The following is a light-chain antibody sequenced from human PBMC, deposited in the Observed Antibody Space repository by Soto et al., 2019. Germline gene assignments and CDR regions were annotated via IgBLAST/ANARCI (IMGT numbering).Light chain of an antibody. CDR3: QQSAT. CDR1: QSVSSSY. J-gene: IGKJ3*01. CDR2: DAS. Sequence: EIVFTQSPGTLSLSPGERSTLSCRASQSVSSSYLAWYQQKPGQAPRLLIYDASSRPPGIPDRFSGSGSGTDFTLTISRLEPEDFAVSYCQQSATVGPGTKVETK. V-gene: IGKV3-20*01.